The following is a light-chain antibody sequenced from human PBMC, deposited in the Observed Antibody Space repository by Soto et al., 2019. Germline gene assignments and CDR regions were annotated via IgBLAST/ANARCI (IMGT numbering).Light chain of an antibody. Sequence: EIVMTQSPATLSVSPGERATLSCRASQSISTNLAWYQQKPGQAPRLLIYGASTRATGIPARFSGSGSGTDFTPTISSLQSEDFAAYYCQQYNNWPPLTFGGGTKVEIK. CDR1: QSISTN. V-gene: IGKV3-15*01. CDR2: GAS. CDR3: QQYNNWPPLT. J-gene: IGKJ4*01.